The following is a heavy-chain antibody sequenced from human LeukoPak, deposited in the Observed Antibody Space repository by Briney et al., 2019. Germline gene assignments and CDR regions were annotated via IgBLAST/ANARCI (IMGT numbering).Heavy chain of an antibody. CDR2: ISSSGGST. Sequence: GGSLRLSCAASGFTFRSYAMSWVRQAPGKRLEWVSAISSSGGSTYYAASVKGRFTISRDNSKNTLYLQMNSLRAEDTAVYYCAKAGQQLVPIDAFDIWGQGTMVTVSS. D-gene: IGHD6-13*01. CDR3: AKAGQQLVPIDAFDI. V-gene: IGHV3-23*01. J-gene: IGHJ3*02. CDR1: GFTFRSYA.